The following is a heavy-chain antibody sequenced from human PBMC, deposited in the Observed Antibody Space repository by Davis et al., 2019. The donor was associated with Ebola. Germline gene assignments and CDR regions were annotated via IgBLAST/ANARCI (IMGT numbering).Heavy chain of an antibody. Sequence: GGSLRLSCEASEFSFSSYWMGWVRQIPGKGLEWVASIDEGGSGKHYVDSVKGRFTISRDNAKKSVDLQMNSLRVEDTAVYHCGRGGDPRYTDYWGQGTLVTVSS. D-gene: IGHD1-1*01. J-gene: IGHJ4*02. CDR2: IDEGGSGK. V-gene: IGHV3-7*03. CDR1: EFSFSSYW. CDR3: GRGGDPRYTDY.